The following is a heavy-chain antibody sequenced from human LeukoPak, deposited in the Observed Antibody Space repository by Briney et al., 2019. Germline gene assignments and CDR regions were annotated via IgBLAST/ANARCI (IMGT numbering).Heavy chain of an antibody. Sequence: PSETLSLTCAVYGVSFSGYYWSWIRQPPGKGLEWIGEINHSGSTNHNPSLKSRVTISVDTSKNQFSLKLSSVTAADTAVYYCARDVGAEERAFDIWGQGTMVTVSS. CDR2: INHSGST. CDR1: GVSFSGYY. D-gene: IGHD3-16*01. V-gene: IGHV4-34*01. J-gene: IGHJ3*02. CDR3: ARDVGAEERAFDI.